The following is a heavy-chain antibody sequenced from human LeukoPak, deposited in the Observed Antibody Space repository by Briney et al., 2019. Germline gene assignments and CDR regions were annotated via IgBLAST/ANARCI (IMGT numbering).Heavy chain of an antibody. J-gene: IGHJ5*02. D-gene: IGHD1-1*01. V-gene: IGHV1-46*01. Sequence: GASVKVSCKASGYTFTSYYMHWVRQAPGQGLEWMGIINPSGGSTSYAQKFQGRVTITTDESTSTAYMELSSLRSEDTAVYYCARTTGTTRVGWFDPWGQGTLVTVSS. CDR3: ARTTGTTRVGWFDP. CDR2: INPSGGST. CDR1: GYTFTSYY.